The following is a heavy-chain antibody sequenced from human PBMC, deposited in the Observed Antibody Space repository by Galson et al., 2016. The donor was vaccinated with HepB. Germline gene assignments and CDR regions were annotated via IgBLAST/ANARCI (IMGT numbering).Heavy chain of an antibody. CDR1: GFSLSTSGMC. V-gene: IGHV2-70*01. CDR2: IDWDDDK. J-gene: IGHJ4*02. D-gene: IGHD3-9*01. Sequence: PALVNPTQTLTLTCTFSGFSLSTSGMCVGWIRQPPGKALEWLALIDWDDDKYYSTSLKTRLTISKDTSKNQVVLTMTNMDPVDTATYYCARMEHLDWLLGGYFDYWGQGTLVTVSS. CDR3: ARMEHLDWLLGGYFDY.